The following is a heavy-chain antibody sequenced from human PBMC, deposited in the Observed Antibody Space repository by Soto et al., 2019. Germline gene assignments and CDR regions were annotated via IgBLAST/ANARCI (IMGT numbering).Heavy chain of an antibody. Sequence: QVQLMQSGAEVKKPGASVKVSCKASGDTFTDYYIHWVRQAPGQGLEWMGTVNPSGGHTTYAQHFLGRVTMTGDTSTSTLYTELTSLTSDDTAIYYCARGGHVVVVTTALDYWGQGTLVTVSS. J-gene: IGHJ4*02. CDR3: ARGGHVVVVTTALDY. CDR1: GDTFTDYY. D-gene: IGHD2-21*02. CDR2: VNPSGGHT. V-gene: IGHV1-46*01.